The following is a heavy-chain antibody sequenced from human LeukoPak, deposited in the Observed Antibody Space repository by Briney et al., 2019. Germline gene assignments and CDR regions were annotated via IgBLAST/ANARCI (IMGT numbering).Heavy chain of an antibody. CDR3: ARLADCSSTSCDYYYYYMDV. J-gene: IGHJ6*03. CDR2: IYPGDSDT. Sequence: GESLKISCQGSGYSFTSYWIGWVRQMPGKGLEWMGIIYPGDSDTRYSPSFQGQVTISADKSISTAYLQWSSLKASDTAMYYCARLADCSSTSCDYYYYYMDVWGKGTTVTVSS. D-gene: IGHD2-2*01. V-gene: IGHV5-51*01. CDR1: GYSFTSYW.